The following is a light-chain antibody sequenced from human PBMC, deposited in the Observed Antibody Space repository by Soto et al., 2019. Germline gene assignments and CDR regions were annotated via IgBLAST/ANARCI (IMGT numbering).Light chain of an antibody. V-gene: IGLV1-51*01. J-gene: IGLJ2*01. CDR3: GTWNDSLSGVI. CDR2: DID. Sequence: QSVLTQPPSVSAAPGQKVTISCSGTNSNIGTNYVSWYRQFPGTAPDLVIYDIDKRPSGMPDRFSGSKSGTSATLAITGLQTGDEADYYCGTWNDSLSGVIFGGGTKLTVL. CDR1: NSNIGTNY.